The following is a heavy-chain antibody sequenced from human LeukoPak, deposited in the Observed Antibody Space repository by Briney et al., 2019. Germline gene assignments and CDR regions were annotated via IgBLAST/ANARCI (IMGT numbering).Heavy chain of an antibody. D-gene: IGHD6-19*01. CDR3: ARALAVTGTGGFDP. CDR1: GFTFNNYW. V-gene: IGHV3-74*01. Sequence: GGSLRLSCTASGFTFNNYWMHWVRQAPGKGPVWVSRINTDGSSTSYADSVKGRFTISRDNAKNTLYLQMNSLRAEDTAVYYCARALAVTGTGGFDPWGQGTLVTVSS. CDR2: INTDGSST. J-gene: IGHJ5*02.